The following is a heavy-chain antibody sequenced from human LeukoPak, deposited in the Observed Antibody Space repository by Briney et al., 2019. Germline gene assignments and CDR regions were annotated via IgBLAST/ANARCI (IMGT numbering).Heavy chain of an antibody. D-gene: IGHD3-22*01. V-gene: IGHV1-8*01. Sequence: GASVKVSCKASGYTFTSYDINWVRQATGQGLEWMGWMNPNSGNRGYAQEFQGRVTMTTNTSISTAYMELSSLRSEDTAVYYCARVKGYYDSSGYYLYYFDYWGQGTLVTVSP. CDR2: MNPNSGNR. J-gene: IGHJ4*02. CDR3: ARVKGYYDSSGYYLYYFDY. CDR1: GYTFTSYD.